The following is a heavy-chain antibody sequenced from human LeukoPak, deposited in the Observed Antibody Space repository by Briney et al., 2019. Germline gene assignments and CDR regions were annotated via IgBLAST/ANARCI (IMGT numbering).Heavy chain of an antibody. CDR3: ARGEIEGGEYDYYYGMDV. Sequence: SETLSLTCTVSGGSISSYYWSWIRQPAGKGLEWIGRIYTSGSTNYNPSLKSRVTMSVDTSKNQFSLKLSSVTAADTAVYYCARGEIEGGEYDYYYGMDVWGQGTTVTVSS. D-gene: IGHD2-15*01. CDR2: IYTSGST. V-gene: IGHV4-4*07. CDR1: GGSISSYY. J-gene: IGHJ6*02.